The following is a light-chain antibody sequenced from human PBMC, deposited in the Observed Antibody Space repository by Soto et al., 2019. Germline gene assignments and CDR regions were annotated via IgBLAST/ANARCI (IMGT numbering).Light chain of an antibody. J-gene: IGKJ5*01. Sequence: SPGESATLSCRASRSVSNYLAWYQQKPGQAPRLLIYYISTRATGIPARFSGSGSGTEFTLTINSLQSEDSAVYYCQQHNQWPITFGQGTRLEIK. CDR3: QQHNQWPIT. CDR2: YIS. V-gene: IGKV3D-15*01. CDR1: RSVSNY.